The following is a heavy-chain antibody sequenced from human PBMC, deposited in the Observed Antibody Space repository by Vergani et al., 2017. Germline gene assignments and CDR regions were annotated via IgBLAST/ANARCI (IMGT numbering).Heavy chain of an antibody. CDR3: ARAGASPYCSSTSCPTADAFDI. CDR1: VGTFSSYA. D-gene: IGHD2-2*01. CDR2: IIPIFGTA. J-gene: IGHJ3*02. Sequence: QVKLVQSGAEVKKPGSSVKVSCKASVGTFSSYATSWVRQAPGQGLEWMGGIIPIFGTANYAQKFQGRVTITADESTSTAYMELSSLRSEDTAVYYCARAGASPYCSSTSCPTADAFDIWGQGTMVTVSS. V-gene: IGHV1-69*01.